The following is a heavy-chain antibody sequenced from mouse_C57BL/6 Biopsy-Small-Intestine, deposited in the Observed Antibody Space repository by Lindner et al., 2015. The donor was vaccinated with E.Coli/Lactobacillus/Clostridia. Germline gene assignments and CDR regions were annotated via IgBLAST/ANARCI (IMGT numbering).Heavy chain of an antibody. CDR1: DTPSPVT. D-gene: IGHD3-3*01. Sequence: SVKVSARHLDTPSPVTIYTGCDRPLGQGLEWMGIFNPGGTGTRYAQKFQGRITMTRDTSTGTVFMELSSLTSDDTAVYYCARSHQKGLEHWGQGTLVTVSS. CDR3: ARSHQKGLEH. CDR2: FNPGGTGT. V-gene: IGHV1S61*01. J-gene: IGHJ4*01.